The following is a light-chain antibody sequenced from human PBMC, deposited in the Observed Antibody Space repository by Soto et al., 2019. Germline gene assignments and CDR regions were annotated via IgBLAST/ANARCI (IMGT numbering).Light chain of an antibody. Sequence: QSALTQPPSASGSPGQSVTISCTGTSSDIGAYNYVSWYQQYPGKVPKLMIYDVSKRPSGVSNRFSGSKSGDTASLTISGLQAEDEANYYCCSYAASSALWVFGGGTQLTVL. CDR1: SSDIGAYNY. J-gene: IGLJ3*02. V-gene: IGLV2-14*03. CDR3: CSYAASSALWV. CDR2: DVS.